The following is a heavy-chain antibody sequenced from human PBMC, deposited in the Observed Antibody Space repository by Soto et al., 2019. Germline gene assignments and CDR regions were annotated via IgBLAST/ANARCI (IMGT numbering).Heavy chain of an antibody. J-gene: IGHJ6*03. V-gene: IGHV1-58*02. CDR2: IVVGSGNT. CDR3: AARPVYNWNDVDYYYYMDV. CDR1: GFTFTSSA. Sequence: QMQLVQSGPEVKKPGTSVKVSCKASGFTFTSSAMQWVRQARGQRLEWIGWIVVGSGNTNYAQKFQERVTITRDMSTSTAYMELSSLRSEDTAVYYCAARPVYNWNDVDYYYYMDVWGKGTTVTVSS. D-gene: IGHD1-20*01.